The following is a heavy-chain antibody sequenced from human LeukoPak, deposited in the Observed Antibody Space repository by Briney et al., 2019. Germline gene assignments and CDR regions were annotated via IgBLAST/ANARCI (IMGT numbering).Heavy chain of an antibody. CDR1: GGSISSYY. J-gene: IGHJ4*02. CDR2: IYYSGST. Sequence: SETLSLTCTVSGGSISSYYWSWIRQPPGKGLEWIGYIYYSGSTNYNPSLKSRVTISVDTSKNQFSLKLSSVTATDTAVYYCVRYLVGATHFDYWGQGTLVTVSS. CDR3: VRYLVGATHFDY. D-gene: IGHD1-26*01. V-gene: IGHV4-59*01.